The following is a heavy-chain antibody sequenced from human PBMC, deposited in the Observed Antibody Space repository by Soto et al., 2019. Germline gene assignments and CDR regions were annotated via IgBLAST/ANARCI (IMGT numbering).Heavy chain of an antibody. CDR1: GFTFSTYA. CDR2: ISYDGSNR. D-gene: IGHD3-3*01. Sequence: QAQLVESGGGVVQPGRSLRLSCVASGFTFSTYAMYWVRQAPGKGLEWVAVISYDGSNRYYADSVKGRFTISRDNSKNTLYVQMNSLRAEDTAVYYCAREEITIFGEPIDYWGQGTLVTVSS. J-gene: IGHJ4*02. CDR3: AREEITIFGEPIDY. V-gene: IGHV3-30-3*01.